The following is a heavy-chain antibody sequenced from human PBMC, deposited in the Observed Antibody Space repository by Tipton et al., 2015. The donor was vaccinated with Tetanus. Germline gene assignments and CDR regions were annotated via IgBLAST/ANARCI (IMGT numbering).Heavy chain of an antibody. V-gene: IGHV3-48*04. CDR1: GFTFSSYS. CDR3: ARGTYYYDSSGYVFDY. J-gene: IGHJ4*02. D-gene: IGHD3-22*01. Sequence: SLRLSCAASGFTFSSYSMNWVRQAPGKGLEWVSYISSSSSTIYYADSMKGRFTISRDNAKNSLYLQMNSLRAEDTALYHCARGTYYYDSSGYVFDYWGQGTLVTVSS. CDR2: ISSSSSTI.